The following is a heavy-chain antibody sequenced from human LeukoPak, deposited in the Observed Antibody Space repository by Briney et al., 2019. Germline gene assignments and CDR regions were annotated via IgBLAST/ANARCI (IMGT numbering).Heavy chain of an antibody. Sequence: ASVKVSCKASGYIFSDYYDYYIHWVRQAPGQGLEWMGRINPNSGDTGYAQKFQGRVTMTRNTSISTAYMELSSLRSEDTAVYYCARGSHFDYWGKGTLVTVSS. CDR2: INPNSGDT. CDR3: ARGSHFDY. J-gene: IGHJ4*02. CDR1: GYIFSDYYDYY. V-gene: IGHV1-8*02.